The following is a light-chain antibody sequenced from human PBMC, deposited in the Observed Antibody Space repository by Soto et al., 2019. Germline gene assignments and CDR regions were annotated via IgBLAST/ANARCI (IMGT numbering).Light chain of an antibody. CDR1: QGIRND. CDR2: AAS. Sequence: AIQMTQSPSSLSASVGDRVTITCRASQGIRNDLGWYQQKPGKAPTLLIYAASTLQSGVPSRFSGSGSGTDFTLTISSLQPEDFATYYYLQDYNYPWTFGQGTKVEIK. J-gene: IGKJ1*01. V-gene: IGKV1-6*01. CDR3: LQDYNYPWT.